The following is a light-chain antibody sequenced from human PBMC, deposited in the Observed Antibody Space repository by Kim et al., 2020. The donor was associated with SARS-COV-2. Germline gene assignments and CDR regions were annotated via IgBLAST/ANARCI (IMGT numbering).Light chain of an antibody. CDR1: QSVLYSSNNKNY. CDR2: WAS. Sequence: DIVMTQSPDSLAVSLGERATINCKSSQSVLYSSNNKNYLAWYQHKPGQPPKLLIYWASTRQSGVPDRFSGSASGTDFTLTISSLQAEDVAVYYCQQYYSTLPTFGQGTKVDIK. V-gene: IGKV4-1*01. CDR3: QQYYSTLPT. J-gene: IGKJ1*01.